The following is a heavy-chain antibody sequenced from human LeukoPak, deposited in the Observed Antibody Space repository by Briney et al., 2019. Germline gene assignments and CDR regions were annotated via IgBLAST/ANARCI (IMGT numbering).Heavy chain of an antibody. Sequence: SETLSLTCTVSGGSISGSSYYWGWIRQPPGEGLEWIGSIYYSGSTYYNPSLKSRVTISVDTSKSQFSLKLSSVTAADTAVYYCAVLLQDAFDIWGQGTMVTVSS. D-gene: IGHD2-15*01. CDR2: IYYSGST. J-gene: IGHJ3*02. CDR3: AVLLQDAFDI. V-gene: IGHV4-39*01. CDR1: GGSISGSSYY.